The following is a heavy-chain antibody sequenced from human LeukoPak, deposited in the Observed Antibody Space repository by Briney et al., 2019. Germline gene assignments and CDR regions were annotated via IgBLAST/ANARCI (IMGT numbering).Heavy chain of an antibody. CDR3: ARGSAWERGSYDY. Sequence: GGSLRLSCAASGFNFRSYWMKWVRQAPGKGLEWVANIKEDGSKKYYVDPVKGRFTISRDNAENSLYLQMNSLRVEDTAVYYCARGSAWERGSYDYWGQGTLVTVSS. CDR1: GFNFRSYW. J-gene: IGHJ4*02. CDR2: IKEDGSKK. D-gene: IGHD1-26*01. V-gene: IGHV3-7*05.